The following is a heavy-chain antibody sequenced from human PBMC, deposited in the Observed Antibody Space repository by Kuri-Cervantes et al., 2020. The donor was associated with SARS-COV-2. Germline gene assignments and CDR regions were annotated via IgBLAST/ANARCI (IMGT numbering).Heavy chain of an antibody. CDR2: ISYDGSNK. CDR1: GFTFSSYA. D-gene: IGHD5-12*01. V-gene: IGHV3-30-3*01. CDR3: ARDRFALATTRSYYYYMDV. J-gene: IGHJ6*03. Sequence: GGSLRLSCAASGFTFSSYAMHWVRQAPGKGLEWVAVISYDGSNKYYADSVKGRFTISRDNSKNTLYLQVNSLRAEDTAVYYCARDRFALATTRSYYYYMDVWGKGTTVTVSS.